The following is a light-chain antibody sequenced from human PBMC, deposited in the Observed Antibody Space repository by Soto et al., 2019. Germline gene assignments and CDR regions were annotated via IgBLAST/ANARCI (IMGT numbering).Light chain of an antibody. CDR1: QSISSY. J-gene: IGKJ1*01. Sequence: DLQMTQSPSSLSASVGDRVTITCRASQSISSYLNWYQQTPGNAPKLLIYAASSLQSGVPSRFSGSGSGTDFTLTISSLQPEDFATYYCQQSYSTPWTFGQGTKVEIK. CDR3: QQSYSTPWT. V-gene: IGKV1-39*01. CDR2: AAS.